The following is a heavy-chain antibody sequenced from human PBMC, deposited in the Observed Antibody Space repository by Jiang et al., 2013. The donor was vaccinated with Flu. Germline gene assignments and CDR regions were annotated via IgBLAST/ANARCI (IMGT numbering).Heavy chain of an antibody. CDR2: ISSSSSYI. Sequence: SSISSSSSYIYYADSVKGRFTISRDNAKNSLYLQMNSLRAEDTAVYYCARDLGGGFRRSGDSDYWGQGTMVTVSS. CDR3: ARDLGGGFRRSGDSDY. D-gene: IGHD2-21*02. J-gene: IGHJ3*01. V-gene: IGHV3-21*01.